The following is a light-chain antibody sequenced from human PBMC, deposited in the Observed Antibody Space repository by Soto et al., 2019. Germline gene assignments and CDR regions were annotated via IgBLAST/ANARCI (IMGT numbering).Light chain of an antibody. CDR1: SGHSSYA. Sequence: QLVLTQSPSASASLGASVKLTCTLSSGHSSYAIAWHQQQPETGPRYLMKLNSDGSHSKGDGIPDRFSGSSSGAERYLTISSLQSEHEADDYGQTWGTGKGRIAYVFGSGTQLTVL. CDR2: LNSDGSH. J-gene: IGLJ6*01. CDR3: QTWGTGKGRIAYV. V-gene: IGLV4-69*01.